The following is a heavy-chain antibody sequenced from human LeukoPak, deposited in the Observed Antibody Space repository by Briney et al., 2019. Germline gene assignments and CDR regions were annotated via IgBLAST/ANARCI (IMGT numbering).Heavy chain of an antibody. J-gene: IGHJ4*02. V-gene: IGHV3-21*01. CDR3: ARTLVGFSYGKIDY. D-gene: IGHD5-18*01. CDR1: GFTFSSYS. Sequence: PGGSLRPSCAASGFTFSSYSMNWVRQAPGKGLEWVSSITDSSSKYYADSVKGRFTISRDNARNSLYLQMDSLRAEDTTVYYCARTLVGFSYGKIDYWGQGTLVTVSS. CDR2: ITDSSSK.